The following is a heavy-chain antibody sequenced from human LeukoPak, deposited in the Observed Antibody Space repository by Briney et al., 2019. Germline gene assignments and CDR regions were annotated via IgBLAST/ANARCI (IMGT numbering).Heavy chain of an antibody. V-gene: IGHV1-69*04. Sequence: ASVKVSCKASGGTVSSYAIGWLRQAPGQGLEWMGRIIPSFGRVYYAHKFQDRVTMTADKSANTAFMELSSLRSDDTALYYCARALAGYSSGWARHDAFDIWGQGTMVTVSS. CDR3: ARALAGYSSGWARHDAFDI. CDR1: GGTVSSYA. J-gene: IGHJ3*02. D-gene: IGHD6-19*01. CDR2: IIPSFGRV.